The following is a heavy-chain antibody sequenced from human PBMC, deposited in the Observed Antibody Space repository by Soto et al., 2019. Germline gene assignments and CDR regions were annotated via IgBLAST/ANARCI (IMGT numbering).Heavy chain of an antibody. J-gene: IGHJ5*02. CDR3: ARTEGVGANNWFDP. D-gene: IGHD1-26*01. CDR1: GGSISSYY. Sequence: SDTLYLSCTVSGGSISSYYRNWIRQPPGKGLEWIGYIYYSGSTNYNPSLKSRVTISVDTSKNQFSLKLSSVTAADTAVYYCARTEGVGANNWFDPWGQGTLVTSPQ. V-gene: IGHV4-59*07. CDR2: IYYSGST.